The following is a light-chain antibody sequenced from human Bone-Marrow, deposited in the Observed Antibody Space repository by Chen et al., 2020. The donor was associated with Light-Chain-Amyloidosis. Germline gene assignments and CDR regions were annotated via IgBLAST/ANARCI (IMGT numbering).Light chain of an antibody. CDR3: QSADSSGTYEVI. CDR2: RDT. CDR1: DLPTKY. V-gene: IGLV3-25*03. J-gene: IGLJ2*01. Sequence: SYELTQPPSVSVSPGQTARITCSGDDLPTKYAYWYQQKPGQAPVLVIHRDTERPSGMSERFSGSKSDTTAKFTISGVQAEDEADYHCQSADSSGTYEVIFGGGTELTVL.